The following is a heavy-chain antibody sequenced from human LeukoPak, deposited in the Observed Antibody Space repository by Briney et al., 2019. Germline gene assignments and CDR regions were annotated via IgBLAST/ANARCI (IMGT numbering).Heavy chain of an antibody. CDR2: IYYRGNT. CDR3: VRGSTLRHYQY. Sequence: PSETLSLTCTVSGDSISTPTYHWGWVRQPPGKGPEWIASIYYRGNTYYSPSLNSRATISVDTSTNQFSLMLTSVTAADTAVYYCVRGSTLRHYQYWGQGTLVTVSS. CDR1: GDSISTPTYH. J-gene: IGHJ4*02. V-gene: IGHV4-39*01. D-gene: IGHD3-16*01.